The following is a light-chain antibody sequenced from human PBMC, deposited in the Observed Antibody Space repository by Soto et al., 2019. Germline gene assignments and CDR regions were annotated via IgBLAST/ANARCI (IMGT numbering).Light chain of an antibody. CDR3: QQTSSFPLT. J-gene: IGKJ4*01. V-gene: IGKV1-12*01. CDR1: QGITSW. Sequence: DIQMTQSPSSVSASVGDRVTITCRASQGITSWLAWYQQKPGRAPKLLIYAASSLQSGVPSRFSRSGSGRESIPTISSLQPEDFATYFCQQTSSFPLTFGGGTKVEIK. CDR2: AAS.